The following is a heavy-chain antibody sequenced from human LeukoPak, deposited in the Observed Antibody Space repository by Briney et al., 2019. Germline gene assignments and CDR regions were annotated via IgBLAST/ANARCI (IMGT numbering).Heavy chain of an antibody. V-gene: IGHV4-4*07. CDR3: ASSPPGGYDSSGYYEPNWFDP. Sequence: PSETLSLTCTVSGGAISSYYWSWIRQPAGKGLEWIGRIYSSGSTNYNTSLKSRVTMSVDTSKNQFSLKLSSVTAADTAVYYCASSPPGGYDSSGYYEPNWFDPWGQGTLVTVSS. J-gene: IGHJ5*02. CDR1: GGAISSYY. CDR2: IYSSGST. D-gene: IGHD3-22*01.